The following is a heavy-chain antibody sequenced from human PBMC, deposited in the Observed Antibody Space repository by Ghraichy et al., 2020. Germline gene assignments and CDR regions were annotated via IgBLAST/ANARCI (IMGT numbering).Heavy chain of an antibody. CDR1: GGSISSYY. Sequence: SETLSLTCTVSGGSISSYYWSWIRQPPGKGLEWIGYIHYTGSTNYNPSLKNRVTILVDTSKNQFSLKLSSVTAADTALYYCARHNLYSSDPAETDYWGQGTLVTVSS. CDR2: IHYTGST. CDR3: ARHNLYSSDPAETDY. D-gene: IGHD2-15*01. V-gene: IGHV4-59*08. J-gene: IGHJ4*02.